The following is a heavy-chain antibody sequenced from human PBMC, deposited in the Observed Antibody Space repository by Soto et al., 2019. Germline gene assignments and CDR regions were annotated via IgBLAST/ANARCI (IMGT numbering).Heavy chain of an antibody. Sequence: PGGSLRLSCAASGFTFSSYAMSWVRQAPGKGLEWVSAISGSGGSTYYADSVKGRFTISRDNSKNTLYLQMNSLRAEDTAVYYCAKDGGITIFGVVAQRDYYYYGMDVWGQGTTVTVSS. J-gene: IGHJ6*02. V-gene: IGHV3-23*01. CDR3: AKDGGITIFGVVAQRDYYYYGMDV. CDR1: GFTFSSYA. D-gene: IGHD3-3*01. CDR2: ISGSGGST.